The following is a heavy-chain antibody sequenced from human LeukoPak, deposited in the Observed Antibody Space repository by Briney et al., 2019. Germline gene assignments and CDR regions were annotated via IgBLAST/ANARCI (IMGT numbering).Heavy chain of an antibody. J-gene: IGHJ3*02. CDR1: GFTLDNYW. V-gene: IGHV3-74*03. CDR2: ISVDGSTT. Sequence: GGSLRLSCAASGFTLDNYWMHWVRQPPGKGLVWVSRISVDGSTTTYADFVKGRFTISRDNGKNTVDLQMNSLRADDTAVYYCGGSQSGWHHDPFDIWGQGTMVIVSS. CDR3: GGSQSGWHHDPFDI. D-gene: IGHD6-19*01.